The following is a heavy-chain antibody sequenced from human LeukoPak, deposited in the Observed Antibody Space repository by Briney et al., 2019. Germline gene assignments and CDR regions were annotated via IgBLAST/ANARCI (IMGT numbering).Heavy chain of an antibody. J-gene: IGHJ6*03. CDR3: ARGRKYYYYMDV. D-gene: IGHD3-10*01. V-gene: IGHV4-30-4*08. CDR1: GGSISSGDYY. CDR2: IYYSGST. Sequence: SETLSLTCTVSGGSISSGDYYWSWLRQPPGKGLEWIGYIYYSGSTYYNPSLKSRVTISVDTSKNQFSLKLSSVTAADTAVYYCARGRKYYYYMDVWGKGTTVTVSS.